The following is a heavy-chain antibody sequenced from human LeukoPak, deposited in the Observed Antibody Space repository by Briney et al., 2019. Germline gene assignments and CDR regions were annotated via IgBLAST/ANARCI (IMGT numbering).Heavy chain of an antibody. D-gene: IGHD6-19*01. CDR2: ISGSGGST. CDR1: GFTFSSYA. J-gene: IGHJ4*02. V-gene: IGHV3-23*01. Sequence: PGGSLRLSCAASGFTFSSYAMSWVRQAPGKGLEWVSAISGSGGSTYYADSVKGRFTISRDNSKNTLYLQMNSLRAEDTAVYYCAKDSNRAVAGHVGDYWGQGTLVTVSS. CDR3: AKDSNRAVAGHVGDY.